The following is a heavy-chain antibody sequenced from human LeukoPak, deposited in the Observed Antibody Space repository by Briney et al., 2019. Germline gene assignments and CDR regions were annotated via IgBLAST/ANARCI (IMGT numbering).Heavy chain of an antibody. Sequence: SETLSLTCSGSGGSISSGSYYWGWIRQPPGKGLEWIGSIYYSGSTYYNPSLKSRVTISVDTSKNQFSLKLSSVTAADTAVYYCARHRNEYDYGDYQVIDYWGQGTLVTVSS. J-gene: IGHJ4*02. CDR3: ARHRNEYDYGDYQVIDY. V-gene: IGHV4-39*01. CDR2: IYYSGST. CDR1: GGSISSGSYY. D-gene: IGHD4-17*01.